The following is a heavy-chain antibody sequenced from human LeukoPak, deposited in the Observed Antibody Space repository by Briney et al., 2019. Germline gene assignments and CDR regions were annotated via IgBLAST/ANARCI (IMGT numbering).Heavy chain of an antibody. V-gene: IGHV3-23*01. Sequence: GGSLRLSCAASKFTFSSYAMTWVRQAPGKGLEWVSAISGSGASGGSTYYADSVKGRFTISRDNSKNTLYLEMNSLRAEDTAVYYCAKVPHYYFGSGSYQFDYWGQGTLVAVSS. D-gene: IGHD3-10*01. CDR3: AKVPHYYFGSGSYQFDY. J-gene: IGHJ4*02. CDR2: ISGSGASGGST. CDR1: KFTFSSYA.